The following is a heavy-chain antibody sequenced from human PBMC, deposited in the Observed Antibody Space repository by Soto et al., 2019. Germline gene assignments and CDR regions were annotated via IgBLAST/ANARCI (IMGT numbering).Heavy chain of an antibody. V-gene: IGHV1-69*13. D-gene: IGHD3-22*01. Sequence: GASVKVSCKASGGTFSSYAISWVRQAPGQGLEWMGGIIPIFGTANYAQKFQGRVTITADESTSTAYMELSSLRSEDTAVYYCSSPVPHYYDSSGYPRGYYYYGMDVWGQGTTVTVSS. CDR1: GGTFSSYA. J-gene: IGHJ6*02. CDR3: SSPVPHYYDSSGYPRGYYYYGMDV. CDR2: IIPIFGTA.